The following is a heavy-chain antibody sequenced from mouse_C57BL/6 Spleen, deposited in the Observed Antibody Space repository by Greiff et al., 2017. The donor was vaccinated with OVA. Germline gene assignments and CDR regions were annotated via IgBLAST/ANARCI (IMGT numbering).Heavy chain of an antibody. V-gene: IGHV1-69*01. CDR3: ARGDYGSSYYCDY. J-gene: IGHJ2*01. CDR2: IDPSDSYT. D-gene: IGHD1-1*01. CDR1: GYTFTSYW. Sequence: QVQLQQPGAELVMPGASVKLSCKASGYTFTSYWMHWVKQRPGQGLEWIGEIDPSDSYTNYNQKFKGKSTLTVDKSSSTAYMQLSSLTSEDSAVYYCARGDYGSSYYCDYWGQGTTLTVSS.